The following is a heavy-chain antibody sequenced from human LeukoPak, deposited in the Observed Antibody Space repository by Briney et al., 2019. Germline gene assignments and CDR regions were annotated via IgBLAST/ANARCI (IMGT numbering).Heavy chain of an antibody. CDR2: IIPIFGTA. CDR3: ARGTEANWGSFDY. J-gene: IGHJ4*02. V-gene: IGHV1-69*13. D-gene: IGHD7-27*01. Sequence: SVKVSCKASGGTFSSYAISWVRQAPGQGLEWMGGIIPIFGTANYAQKFQGRVTITADESTSTAYMELSSLRSEDTAVYYCARGTEANWGSFDYWGQGTLVTGAS. CDR1: GGTFSSYA.